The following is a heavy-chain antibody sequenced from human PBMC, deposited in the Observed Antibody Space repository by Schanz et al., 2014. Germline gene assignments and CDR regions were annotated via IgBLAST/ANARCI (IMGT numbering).Heavy chain of an antibody. CDR3: ARDGYRNGRPFDH. CDR2: ISHNSHYT. Sequence: QVQLVESGGGLVKPGGSLRLSCAASGFTFSDYYMSWIRQAPGKGLEWVSYISHNSHYTNYADSVKGRFTISRDTAENSVYLQMNSLRAEDTAVYYCARDGYRNGRPFDHWGQGAVVIVSS. D-gene: IGHD5-18*01. CDR1: GFTFSDYY. V-gene: IGHV3-11*06. J-gene: IGHJ4*02.